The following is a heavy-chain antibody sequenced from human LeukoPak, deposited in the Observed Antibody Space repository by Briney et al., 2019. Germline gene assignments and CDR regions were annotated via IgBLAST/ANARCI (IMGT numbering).Heavy chain of an antibody. CDR1: GGSISSNSYY. CDR3: ASPAMAFIDQGRYNYYYYMDV. D-gene: IGHD5-18*01. V-gene: IGHV4-39*01. CDR2: IYYSGST. Sequence: LETLSLTCAVSGGSISSNSYYWGWIRQPPGKGLEWIGSIYYSGSTYYNPSLKSRVTISVDTSKNQFSLKLSSVTAADTAVYYCASPAMAFIDQGRYNYYYYMDVWGKGTTVTVSS. J-gene: IGHJ6*03.